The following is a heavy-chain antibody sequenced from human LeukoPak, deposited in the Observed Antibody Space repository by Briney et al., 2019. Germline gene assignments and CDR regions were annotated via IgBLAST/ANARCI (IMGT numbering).Heavy chain of an antibody. Sequence: KVSCKVSGYSFNDLSVHWVRQAPGKGLQWMGGYDPLYGDTIYDKKFQGRLTMTEDTSTATAFMEVSSLRSEDTAVYYCTAVSLLRGYDVLTFYSYPNYFDFWGQGTLVTVSS. CDR2: YDPLYGDT. V-gene: IGHV1-24*01. J-gene: IGHJ4*02. D-gene: IGHD3-9*01. CDR3: TAVSLLRGYDVLTFYSYPNYFDF. CDR1: GYSFNDLS.